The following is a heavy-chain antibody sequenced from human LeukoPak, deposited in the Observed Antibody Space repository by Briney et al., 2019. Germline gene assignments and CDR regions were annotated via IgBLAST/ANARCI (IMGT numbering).Heavy chain of an antibody. J-gene: IGHJ6*03. V-gene: IGHV4-30-4*01. CDR1: GGSISSGDYY. Sequence: PSQTLSLTCTVSGGSISSGDYYWSWIRQPPGKGLEWIGYIYYSGSTYYNPSLKSRVTISVDTSKNQFSLKLSSVTAADTAVYYCARAGTRTRAYYYYYMDVWGKGTTVTVS. CDR2: IYYSGST. D-gene: IGHD1-7*01. CDR3: ARAGTRTRAYYYYYMDV.